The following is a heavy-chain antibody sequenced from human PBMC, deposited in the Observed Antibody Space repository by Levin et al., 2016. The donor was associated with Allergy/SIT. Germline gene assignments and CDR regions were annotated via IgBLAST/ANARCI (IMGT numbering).Heavy chain of an antibody. V-gene: IGHV4-59*01. J-gene: IGHJ4*02. Sequence: SETLSLTCTVSGGSISSYYWSWIRQPPGKGLEWIGYIYYSGSTNYNPSLKSRVTISVDTSKNQFSLKLSSVTAADTAVYYCASSIARAFILRFDYWGQGTLVTVSS. CDR3: ASSIARAFILRFDY. D-gene: IGHD6-6*01. CDR1: GGSISSYY. CDR2: IYYSGST.